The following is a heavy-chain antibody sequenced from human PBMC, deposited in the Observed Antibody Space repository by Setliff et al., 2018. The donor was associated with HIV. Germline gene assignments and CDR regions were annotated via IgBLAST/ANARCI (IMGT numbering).Heavy chain of an antibody. D-gene: IGHD4-17*01. CDR1: GGSISSSSYY. CDR2: IYYSGST. V-gene: IGHV4-39*01. Sequence: PSETLSLTCTVSGGSISSSSYYWGWIRQPPGKGLEWIGSIYYSGSTYYNPSLKSRVTMSVDTSKNQFSLKLSSVTAADTAVYYCARVQTAYAAFDVWGQGTMVTVSS. J-gene: IGHJ3*01. CDR3: ARVQTAYAAFDV.